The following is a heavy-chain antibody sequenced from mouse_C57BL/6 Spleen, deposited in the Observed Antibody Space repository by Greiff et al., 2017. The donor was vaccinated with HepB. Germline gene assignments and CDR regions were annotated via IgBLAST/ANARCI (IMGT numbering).Heavy chain of an antibody. D-gene: IGHD1-1*01. J-gene: IGHJ2*01. CDR3: ATYGSSYSYYFDY. CDR2: IHPNSGST. Sequence: QVHVKQPGAELVKPGASVKLSCKASGYTFTSYWMHWVKQRPGQGLEWIGMIHPNSGSTNYNEKFKSKATLTVDKSSSTAYMQLSSLTSEDSAVYYCATYGSSYSYYFDYWGQGTTLTVSS. CDR1: GYTFTSYW. V-gene: IGHV1-64*01.